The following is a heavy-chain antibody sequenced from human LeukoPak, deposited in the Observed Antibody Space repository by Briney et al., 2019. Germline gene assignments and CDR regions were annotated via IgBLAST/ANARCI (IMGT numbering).Heavy chain of an antibody. J-gene: IGHJ4*02. CDR3: AREVNTAAGTQVDY. V-gene: IGHV3-11*06. CDR1: GFTFSDYY. D-gene: IGHD6-13*01. CDR2: ISSSSSSYT. Sequence: KSGGSLRLSCAASGFTFSDYYMSWIRQAPGKGLEWVSYISSSSSSYTKYADSVEGRFTISRDNTKNSLYLQMNSLRAEDTAVYYCAREVNTAAGTQVDYWGQGTLVTVSS.